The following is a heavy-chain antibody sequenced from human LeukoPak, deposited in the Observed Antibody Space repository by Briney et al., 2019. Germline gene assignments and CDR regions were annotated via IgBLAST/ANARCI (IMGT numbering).Heavy chain of an antibody. CDR2: IYYSGST. V-gene: IGHV4-59*08. J-gene: IGHJ4*02. CDR1: GGSISSYY. CDR3: ARHVPGYYDSSGYYQNYFDY. Sequence: SETLSLTCTVSGGSISSYYWSWLRQPPGKGLEWIGYIYYSGSTNYNPSLKSRVTISVDTSKNQFSLKLSSVTAADTAVYYCARHVPGYYDSSGYYQNYFDYWGQGTLVTVSS. D-gene: IGHD3-22*01.